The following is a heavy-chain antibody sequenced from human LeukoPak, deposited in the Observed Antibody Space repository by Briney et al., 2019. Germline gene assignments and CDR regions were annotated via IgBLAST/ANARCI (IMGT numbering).Heavy chain of an antibody. CDR3: AKDSSGWPYYFDY. J-gene: IGHJ4*02. V-gene: IGHV3-23*01. Sequence: PGGSLRLSCAASGFTFSSYAMSWVRQAPGKGREWVSAISGSGGSTYYADSVKGRFTISRDNSKNTLYLQMNSLRAEDTAVYYCAKDSSGWPYYFDYWGQGTLVTVSS. CDR1: GFTFSSYA. D-gene: IGHD6-19*01. CDR2: ISGSGGST.